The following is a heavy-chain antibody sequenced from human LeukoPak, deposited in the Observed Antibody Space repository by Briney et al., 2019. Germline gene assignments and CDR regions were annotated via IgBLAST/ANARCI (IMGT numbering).Heavy chain of an antibody. CDR2: IIPILGIA. J-gene: IGHJ3*02. CDR3: ARALRTGAFDI. V-gene: IGHV1-69*04. Sequence: SVKVSCKASGGTFSSYAVSWVRQAPGQGLEWMGRIIPILGIANYAQKFQGRVTITADKSTSTAYMALSSLRSEDTAVYYCARALRTGAFDIWGQGTMVTVSS. CDR1: GGTFSSYA.